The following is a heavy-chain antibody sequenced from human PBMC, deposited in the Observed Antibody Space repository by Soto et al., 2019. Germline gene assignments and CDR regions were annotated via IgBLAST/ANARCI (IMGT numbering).Heavy chain of an antibody. CDR3: AKGGVGSTSNAFDI. CDR1: GFTFRSYG. D-gene: IGHD1-26*01. J-gene: IGHJ3*02. CDR2: ISYDGSNK. V-gene: IGHV3-30*18. Sequence: QPGGSLRLSCAASGFTFRSYGMHWVRQAPGKGLEWVTVISYDGSNKYYADSVKGRFTISRDNSKNTLYLQMHSLRPEDTALYYCAKGGVGSTSNAFDIWGQGTMVTVSS.